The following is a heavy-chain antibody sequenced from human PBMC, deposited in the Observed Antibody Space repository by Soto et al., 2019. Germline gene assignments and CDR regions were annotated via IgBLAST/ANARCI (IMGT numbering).Heavy chain of an antibody. Sequence: QVQLVQSGAEVKKPGSSVKVSCEASGGTFSTHAINWVRQAPGQGLEWTGGITPMFRRATYAQKFQCRVCITADESTSTVYLDLGTVRSADSALYYFEIEAAHCASTRSLYGMEVCGQAT. V-gene: IGHV1-69*01. CDR3: EIEAAHCASTRSLYGMEV. D-gene: IGHD2-21*02. CDR2: ITPMFRRA. CDR1: GGTFSTHA. J-gene: IGHJ6*02.